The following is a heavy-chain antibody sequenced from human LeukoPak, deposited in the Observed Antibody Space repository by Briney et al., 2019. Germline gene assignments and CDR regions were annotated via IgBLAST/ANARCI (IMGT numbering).Heavy chain of an antibody. V-gene: IGHV4-59*01. D-gene: IGHD5-18*01. CDR1: GGSISPYS. J-gene: IGHJ4*02. CDR2: IHHSGST. Sequence: PSETLSLTCSVSGGSISPYSWSWIRQSPGKGLEWIGGIHHSGSTNYNPTLKSRVTMSVDASKNQFSLKLSSVTAADTAVYYCARFGYNYGLDYWGQGTLATVSS. CDR3: ARFGYNYGLDY.